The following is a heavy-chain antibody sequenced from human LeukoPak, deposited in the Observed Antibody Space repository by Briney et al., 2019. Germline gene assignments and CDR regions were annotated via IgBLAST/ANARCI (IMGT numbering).Heavy chain of an antibody. V-gene: IGHV3-23*01. CDR1: GFTFSSYA. CDR3: AKDQGSGTYDY. J-gene: IGHJ4*02. D-gene: IGHD1-26*01. CDR2: ISGSGGST. Sequence: GGSLRLSCAASGFTFSSYALSWVRQAPGKGLEWVSAISGSGGSTYYADSVKGRFTISRDNSKNTLYLQMNSLRAEDTAIYYCAKDQGSGTYDYWGQGTLVTVSS.